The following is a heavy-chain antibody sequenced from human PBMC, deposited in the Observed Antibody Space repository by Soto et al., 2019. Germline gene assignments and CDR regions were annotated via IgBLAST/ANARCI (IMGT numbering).Heavy chain of an antibody. CDR2: INHSGST. J-gene: IGHJ4*02. CDR1: GGSISSYY. Sequence: SETLSLTCTVSGGSISSYYWSWIRQPPGKGLEWIGEINHSGSTNYNPSLKSRVTISVDTSKNQFSLSAEDTAVYYCAKGSANTAYFDYWGLGTLVTVSS. D-gene: IGHD5-18*01. CDR3: AKGSANTAYFDY. V-gene: IGHV4-34*01.